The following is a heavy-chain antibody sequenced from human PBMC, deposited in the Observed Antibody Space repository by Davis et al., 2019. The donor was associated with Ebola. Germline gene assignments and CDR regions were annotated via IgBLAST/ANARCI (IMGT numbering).Heavy chain of an antibody. CDR1: GYTFTNYY. CDR2: IKPNDGRT. Sequence: AASVKVSCNASGYTFTNYYMHCVRQAPGQGLEWMGMIKPNDGRTHYAQKFQGRVTVTRDTSTTTVYMDLSSLRSEDTALYYCTTPGGQDSGYDVFDIWAKGQWSPSLQ. V-gene: IGHV1-46*03. D-gene: IGHD5-12*01. J-gene: IGHJ3*02. CDR3: TTPGGQDSGYDVFDI.